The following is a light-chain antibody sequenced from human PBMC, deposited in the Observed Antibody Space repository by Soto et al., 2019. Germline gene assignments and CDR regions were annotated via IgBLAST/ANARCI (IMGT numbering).Light chain of an antibody. Sequence: QAVLTESPSASATPGQMVTLSSSGSRSKIVNKDVYWDQRFPGAAPKLVGYKNNQRPSGGPDRFSGSKSGTPASLAIRGTRCEDEADYYCAAWDDSLGEVFGSGTKVPVI. CDR1: RSKIVNKD. CDR2: KNN. V-gene: IGLV1-47*01. CDR3: AAWDDSLGEV. J-gene: IGLJ1*01.